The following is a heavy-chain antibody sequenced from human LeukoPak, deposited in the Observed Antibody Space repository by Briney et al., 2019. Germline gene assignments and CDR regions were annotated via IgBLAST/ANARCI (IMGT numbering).Heavy chain of an antibody. J-gene: IGHJ5*02. CDR1: GFTFSSYW. D-gene: IGHD3-10*01. Sequence: GGSLRLSCAASGFTFSSYWMHWVLQAPGKGLVWVSRTNSDGSSTSYADSVKGRFTISRDNAKNTLYLQMNSLRAEDTAVYYCARSTAVRGVPNWFDPWGQGTLVTVSS. CDR3: ARSTAVRGVPNWFDP. CDR2: TNSDGSST. V-gene: IGHV3-74*01.